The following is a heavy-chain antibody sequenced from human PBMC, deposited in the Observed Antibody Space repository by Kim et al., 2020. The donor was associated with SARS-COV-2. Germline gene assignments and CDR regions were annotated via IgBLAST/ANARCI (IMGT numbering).Heavy chain of an antibody. CDR1: GFTFSSYW. Sequence: GGSLRLSCAASGFTFSSYWMHWVRQAPGKGLVWVSRINSDGSSTSYADSVKGRFTISRDNAKNTLYLQMNSLRAEDTAVDYCARDRGIVATMVYYYYYYGMDVWGGGTTVTV. CDR3: ARDRGIVATMVYYYYYYGMDV. J-gene: IGHJ6*02. V-gene: IGHV3-74*01. CDR2: INSDGSST. D-gene: IGHD5-12*01.